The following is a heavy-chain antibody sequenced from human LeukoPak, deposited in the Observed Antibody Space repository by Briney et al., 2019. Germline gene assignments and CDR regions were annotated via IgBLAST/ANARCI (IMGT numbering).Heavy chain of an antibody. CDR1: GFTFSGYS. V-gene: IGHV3-30*04. Sequence: GGSLRLSCAASGFTFSGYSLLWVRQAPGKGLEWVAHISYNGVDEYYGDSVKGRFTISRDSSTETVHLQMNNLRVEDTAVYYCAKGHGWEASYYYYYMDVWGKGTTVTISS. CDR3: AKGHGWEASYYYYYMDV. D-gene: IGHD1-26*01. CDR2: ISYNGVDE. J-gene: IGHJ6*03.